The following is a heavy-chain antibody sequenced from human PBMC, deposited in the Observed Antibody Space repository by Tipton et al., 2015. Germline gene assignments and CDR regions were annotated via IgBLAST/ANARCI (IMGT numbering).Heavy chain of an antibody. CDR3: ATIVRSAAYKWFVP. J-gene: IGHJ5*02. V-gene: IGHV1-69*11. Sequence: QLVQSGAEAKKPGSSVKISCKASGGTFSDNAIAWVRQAPGQGLEWMGRAIPMLGTTNYAEKFQGRATITADEATSTVYLELTSVRFDDTAVYYGATIVRSAAYKWFVPWGLGTLVTVSS. CDR2: AIPMLGTT. CDR1: GGTFSDNA. D-gene: IGHD1-26*01.